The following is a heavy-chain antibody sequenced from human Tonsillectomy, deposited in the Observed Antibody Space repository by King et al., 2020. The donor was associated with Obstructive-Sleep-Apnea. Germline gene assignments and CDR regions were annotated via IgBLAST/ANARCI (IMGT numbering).Heavy chain of an antibody. D-gene: IGHD6-13*01. V-gene: IGHV4-39*01. CDR2: ISYSGST. J-gene: IGHJ4*02. CDR3: ARQGKWGLAAAGNFFDY. Sequence: QLQESGPGLVKPSETLSLTCTVSGGSISSSSYYWGWIRQPPGKGLEWIGSISYSGSTYSNPSLKSRVTISVDTSKNQFSLKLSSVTAADTAVYYCARQGKWGLAAAGNFFDYWGQGTLVTVSS. CDR1: GGSISSSSYY.